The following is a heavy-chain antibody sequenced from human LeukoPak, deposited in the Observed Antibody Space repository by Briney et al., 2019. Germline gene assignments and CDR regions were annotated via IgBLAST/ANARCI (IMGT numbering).Heavy chain of an antibody. J-gene: IGHJ4*02. CDR3: AKVDRGSSWYHFLY. CDR2: IGTAGDT. D-gene: IGHD6-13*01. Sequence: PGGSLRLSCAASGFTFSSYDMHWVRQATGKGLEWVSTIGTAGDTYYPGSVKGRFTISRDNSKNTLYLQMNSLRAEDTAVYYCAKVDRGSSWYHFLYWGQGTLVTVSS. CDR1: GFTFSSYD. V-gene: IGHV3-13*01.